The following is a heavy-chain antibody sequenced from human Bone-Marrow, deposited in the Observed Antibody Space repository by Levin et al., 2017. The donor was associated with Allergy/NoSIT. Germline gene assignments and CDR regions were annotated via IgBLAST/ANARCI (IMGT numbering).Heavy chain of an antibody. V-gene: IGHV3-30*03. CDR2: IASDGTNE. D-gene: IGHD3-9*01. CDR3: ARAVDVAIKIGPHY. Sequence: HTGGSLRLSCAASGFTFKNYGMHWVRQAPGKGLEWVASIASDGTNEYYADFVRGRFIISRDNAKSTLYLQMNSLRVEDTAVYFCARAVDVAIKIGPHYWGPGPLVTVSS. J-gene: IGHJ4*02. CDR1: GFTFKNYG.